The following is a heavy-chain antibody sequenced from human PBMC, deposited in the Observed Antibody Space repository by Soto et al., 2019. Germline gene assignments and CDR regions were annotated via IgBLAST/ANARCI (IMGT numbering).Heavy chain of an antibody. CDR2: ISGSGGST. V-gene: IGHV3-23*01. J-gene: IGHJ6*02. CDR3: AKEEKVWGTFRDYGKDV. Sequence: GGSLRLSCTASGFTFSSYAMSWVRQAPGKGLEWVSAISGSGGSTYYADSVKGRFTVSRDNSKNTLYLQMDSLRPEDTAVYHCAKEEKVWGTFRDYGKDVWGQGTTVTVSS. D-gene: IGHD3-16*02. CDR1: GFTFSSYA.